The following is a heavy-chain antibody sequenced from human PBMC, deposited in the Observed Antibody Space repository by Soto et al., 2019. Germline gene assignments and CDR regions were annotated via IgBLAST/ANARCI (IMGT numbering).Heavy chain of an antibody. J-gene: IGHJ6*02. CDR2: IYYSGST. CDR3: ARDLRDCSGGSCYYYYYGMDV. V-gene: IGHV4-59*01. Sequence: SETLSLTCTVSGGSISNYYWSWIRQPPGKGLEWIGYIYYSGSTNYNPSLKSRVTISVDTSKNQFSLKLSSVTAADTAVYYCARDLRDCSGGSCYYYYYGMDVWGQGTTVTVSS. D-gene: IGHD2-15*01. CDR1: GGSISNYY.